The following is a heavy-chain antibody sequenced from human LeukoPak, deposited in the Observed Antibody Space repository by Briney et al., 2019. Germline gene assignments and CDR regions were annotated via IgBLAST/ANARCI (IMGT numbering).Heavy chain of an antibody. V-gene: IGHV4-30-4*01. Sequence: SQTLSLTSTVSGGSISSGDYYWSWIRQPPGKGLEWIGYIYYSGSTYYNPSLKSRVTISVDTSKNQFSLKLSSVTAADTAVYYCARGGQYQLLPFDYWGQGTLVTVSS. CDR1: GGSISSGDYY. J-gene: IGHJ4*02. CDR2: IYYSGST. D-gene: IGHD2-2*01. CDR3: ARGGQYQLLPFDY.